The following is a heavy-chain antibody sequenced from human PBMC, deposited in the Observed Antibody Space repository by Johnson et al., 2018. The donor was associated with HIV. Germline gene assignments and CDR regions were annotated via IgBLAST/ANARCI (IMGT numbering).Heavy chain of an antibody. D-gene: IGHD1-26*01. J-gene: IGHJ3*02. CDR3: ARPHSGQYQYAFDI. CDR2: VDYGGTT. Sequence: VQVVESGGGVVQPGGSLRLSCGISGITVSVNYMSWVRQAPGKGLEWVSTVDYGGTTIYADSVKDRFSISRDNSKNTLFLQMNSLRAEDTALYYCARPHSGQYQYAFDIWGQWTEVIVSS. V-gene: IGHV3-66*04. CDR1: GITVSVNY.